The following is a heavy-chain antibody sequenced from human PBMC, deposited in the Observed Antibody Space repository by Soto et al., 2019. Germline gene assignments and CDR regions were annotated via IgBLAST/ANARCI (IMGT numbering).Heavy chain of an antibody. CDR1: GYTFTSYG. CDR2: ISAYNGNT. J-gene: IGHJ4*02. CDR3: ATETAVAGMVY. V-gene: IGHV1-18*01. D-gene: IGHD6-19*01. Sequence: ASVKVSCKASGYTFTSYGISWVRQAPGQGLEWMGWISAYNGNTNYAQKHQGRVTMTTDTSTNTAYMELRSLRSDDTAVYYCATETAVAGMVYWGQGTLVTVSS.